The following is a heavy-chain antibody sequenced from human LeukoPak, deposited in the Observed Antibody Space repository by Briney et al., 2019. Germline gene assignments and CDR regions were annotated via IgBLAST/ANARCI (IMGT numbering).Heavy chain of an antibody. Sequence: SETLSLTCTVSGVSISSHYWSWIRQSPGKGLEWIGNIYYTGSTNYNPSLKSRVAISIDKSKNQFYLNPHSVTPADAAVYYCASAGNPHYFDFWGQGPLVTVSS. V-gene: IGHV4-59*11. J-gene: IGHJ4*02. CDR1: GVSISSHY. CDR3: ASAGNPHYFDF. CDR2: IYYTGST.